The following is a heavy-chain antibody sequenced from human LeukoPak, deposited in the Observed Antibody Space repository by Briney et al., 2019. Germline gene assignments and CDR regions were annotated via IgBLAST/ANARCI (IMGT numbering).Heavy chain of an antibody. CDR2: IYTSGST. Sequence: SETLSLTCTVSGGSISNYYWSWIRQPAGKGLEWIGRIYTSGSTNYNPSLKSRVTMSIDTSKNQFSLKLSSVTAADTAVYYCARNYYDSSGCKYAFDYWGQGTLVTVSS. CDR1: GGSISNYY. V-gene: IGHV4-4*07. CDR3: ARNYYDSSGCKYAFDY. D-gene: IGHD3-22*01. J-gene: IGHJ4*02.